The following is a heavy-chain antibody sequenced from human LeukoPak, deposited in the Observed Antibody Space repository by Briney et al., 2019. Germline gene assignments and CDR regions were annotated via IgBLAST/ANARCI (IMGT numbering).Heavy chain of an antibody. CDR2: IYPGDSDT. J-gene: IGHJ6*02. CDR3: ARHGIGSTSRQAMDV. CDR1: GYSFTNYR. V-gene: IGHV5-51*01. Sequence: GESLKISCKGSGYSFTNYRIGWVRQMPGKGLEWMGIIYPGDSDTRYSPSFQGQVTISADKSISTAYLQWSSLRASDTAMYYCARHGIGSTSRQAMDVWGQGTTVTVSS. D-gene: IGHD2-2*01.